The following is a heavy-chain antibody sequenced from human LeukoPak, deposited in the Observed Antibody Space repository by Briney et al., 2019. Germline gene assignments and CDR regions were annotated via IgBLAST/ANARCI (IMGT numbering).Heavy chain of an antibody. CDR2: MNPNSGNT. J-gene: IGHJ6*03. V-gene: IGHV1-8*01. CDR3: ARTESVDCSSTSCSYYYYYYYMDV. Sequence: ASVKVSCKASGYTFTSYDINWVRQATGKGLEWMGWMNPNSGNTGYAQKFQGRVTMTRNTSISTAYMELSSLRSEDTAVYYCARTESVDCSSTSCSYYYYYYYMDVWGKGTTVTVSS. CDR1: GYTFTSYD. D-gene: IGHD2-2*01.